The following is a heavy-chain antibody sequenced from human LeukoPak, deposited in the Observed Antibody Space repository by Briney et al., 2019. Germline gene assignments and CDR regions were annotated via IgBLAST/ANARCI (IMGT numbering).Heavy chain of an antibody. D-gene: IGHD2-2*01. J-gene: IGHJ6*03. CDR3: ARAPGYCSTTSCEYYYYMDV. V-gene: IGHV4-34*01. CDR1: GGSFNGHS. CDR2: IHHGGST. Sequence: SETLSLTCGVYGGSFNGHSWSWIRQPPGKGLEWIGEIHHGGSTSYNPSLKSRVTISLDTSKHQFSLKLSSVTAADTAVCYCARAPGYCSTTSCEYYYYMDVWGKGTTVTVSS.